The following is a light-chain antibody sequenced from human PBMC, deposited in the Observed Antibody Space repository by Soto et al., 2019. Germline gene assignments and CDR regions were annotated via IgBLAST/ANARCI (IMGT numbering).Light chain of an antibody. Sequence: QSVLTQPPSASGSPGQSCTISCTGTSSDVGGYDFVAWHQQHPGKAPRLMIYDVSKRPSGVPDRFSGSKSGYTASLTVPGLQAEDEADYYCSSFVGGNIYVFGTGTKVTVL. CDR3: SSFVGGNIYV. CDR2: DVS. V-gene: IGLV2-8*01. J-gene: IGLJ1*01. CDR1: SSDVGGYDF.